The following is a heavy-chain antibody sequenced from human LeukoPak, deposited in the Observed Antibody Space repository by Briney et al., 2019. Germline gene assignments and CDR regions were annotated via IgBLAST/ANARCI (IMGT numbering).Heavy chain of an antibody. CDR1: GYTFTGYY. J-gene: IGHJ4*02. D-gene: IGHD3-16*02. CDR3: ARVPRPSLGELSLSY. CDR2: INPYSGGT. Sequence: ASVKVSCKASGYTFTGYYMHWVRLAPGQGLEWMGWINPYSGGTNYAQKFQDRVTMTRDTSISTAYMELSSLSSDDTAVYYCARVPRPSLGELSLSYWGQGTLVTVSS. V-gene: IGHV1-2*02.